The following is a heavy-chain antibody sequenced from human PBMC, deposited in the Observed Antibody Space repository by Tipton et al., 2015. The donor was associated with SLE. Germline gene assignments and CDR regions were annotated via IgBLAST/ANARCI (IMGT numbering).Heavy chain of an antibody. CDR2: ISGGGGGT. V-gene: IGHV3-23*01. CDR1: GFTLRNYA. J-gene: IGHJ4*02. D-gene: IGHD2-15*01. CDR3: AKDRYCSGGTCFASFFDH. Sequence: SLRLSCAASGFTLRNYAMSWVRQAPGKGLEWVSYISGGGGGTYYADSVKGRFTVSRDNSKNTLYLQMSSLRAEDTAVYYCAKDRYCSGGTCFASFFDHWGQGNLVTVSS.